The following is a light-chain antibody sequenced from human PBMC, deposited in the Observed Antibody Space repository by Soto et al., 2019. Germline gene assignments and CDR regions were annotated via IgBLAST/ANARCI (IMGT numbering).Light chain of an antibody. J-gene: IGKJ4*01. CDR2: GAS. CDR3: QQYARSPLA. CDR1: QSVSSSY. V-gene: IGKV3-20*01. Sequence: EIGLTQSPGTLSGSPGERATLSFMAIQSVSSSYLACYQQKPGQAPRLLIYGASSRATGIPDRFSGSGSGTDFTLTISRLEPEDFAVYFCQQYARSPLAFGGGTKVDI.